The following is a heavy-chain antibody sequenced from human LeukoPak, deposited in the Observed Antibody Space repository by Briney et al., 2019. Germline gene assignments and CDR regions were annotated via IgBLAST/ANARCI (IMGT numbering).Heavy chain of an antibody. CDR2: IKQDGSEK. Sequence: GGSLRLSCAASGFTFSSDWMSWVRQAPGKGLEWVANIKQDGSEKYYVDSVKGRFTISRDNAKNSLYLQMNSLRAEDTAVYYCARGAAAGIAVAGTYDYWGQGTLVTVSS. J-gene: IGHJ4*02. CDR1: GFTFSSDW. CDR3: ARGAAAGIAVAGTYDY. D-gene: IGHD6-19*01. V-gene: IGHV3-7*01.